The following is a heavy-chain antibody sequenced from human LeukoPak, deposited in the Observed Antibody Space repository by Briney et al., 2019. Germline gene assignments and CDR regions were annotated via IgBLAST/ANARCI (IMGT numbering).Heavy chain of an antibody. Sequence: SETLSLTCTVSGGSISSYYWSWIRQPPGKGLEWIGYIYYSGSTNYNPSLKSRVTISVDTSKNQFSLKLSSVTAADTAVYYCARENVGTAMVDPTRWFDPWGQGTLVTVSS. D-gene: IGHD5-18*01. CDR1: GGSISSYY. CDR3: ARENVGTAMVDPTRWFDP. V-gene: IGHV4-4*08. CDR2: IYYSGST. J-gene: IGHJ5*02.